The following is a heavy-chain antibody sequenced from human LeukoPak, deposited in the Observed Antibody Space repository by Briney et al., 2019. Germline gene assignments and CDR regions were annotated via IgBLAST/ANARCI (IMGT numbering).Heavy chain of an antibody. CDR3: SRVGVVLLANWFDP. CDR2: INSYNGNT. J-gene: IGHJ5*02. Sequence: ASVNVSCKASGYSFSVFGISWVRQAPGQGVERMGWINSYNGNTYYAQKFQGRVAITTDTATSTGYMELRSLTSDDTAVYYCSRVGVVLLANWFDPWGQGTLVTVSS. D-gene: IGHD2-15*01. CDR1: GYSFSVFG. V-gene: IGHV1-18*01.